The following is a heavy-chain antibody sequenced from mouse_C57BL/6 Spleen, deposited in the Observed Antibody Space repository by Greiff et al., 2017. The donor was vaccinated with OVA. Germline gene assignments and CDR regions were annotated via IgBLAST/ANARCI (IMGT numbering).Heavy chain of an antibody. J-gene: IGHJ4*01. CDR1: GFTFSDYY. Sequence: EVHLVESGGGLVQPGGSLKLSCAASGFTFSDYYMYWVRQTPEKRLEWVAYISNGGGSTYYPDTVKGRFTISRDNAKNTLYLQRSRLKSEDTAMYYCARHPPYYGSSYDYYAMDYWGQGTSVTVSS. CDR3: ARHPPYYGSSYDYYAMDY. D-gene: IGHD1-1*01. V-gene: IGHV5-12*01. CDR2: ISNGGGST.